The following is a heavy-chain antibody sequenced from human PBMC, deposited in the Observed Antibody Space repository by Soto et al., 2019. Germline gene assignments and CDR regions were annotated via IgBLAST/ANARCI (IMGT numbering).Heavy chain of an antibody. Sequence: PSQTLSLTCTVSGGSISSGGYYWSWIRQHPGKGLEWIGYIYYSGSTYYNPSLKSRVTISVDTSKNQFSLKLSSVTAEDTAVYYCASTNQGSGQYDAFDIGGQGTMVNVSS. J-gene: IGHJ3*02. CDR1: GGSISSGGYY. CDR2: IYYSGST. D-gene: IGHD2-8*01. V-gene: IGHV4-31*03. CDR3: ASTNQGSGQYDAFDI.